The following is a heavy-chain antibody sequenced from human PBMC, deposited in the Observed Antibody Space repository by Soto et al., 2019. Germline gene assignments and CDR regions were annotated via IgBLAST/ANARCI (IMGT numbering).Heavy chain of an antibody. D-gene: IGHD2-2*01. CDR3: ARHWGTNYYYGMDV. CDR2: IHDSGTT. CDR1: GGSTSSGAFY. V-gene: IGHV4-31*03. Sequence: SETLSLTCTVSGGSTSSGAFYWTWIRQYPGKGLEWIGCIHDSGTTYYNPSLESRLTISLDTSKNQFSLKLSSVTAADTAVYYCARHWGTNYYYGMDVWGQGTTVTAP. J-gene: IGHJ6*02.